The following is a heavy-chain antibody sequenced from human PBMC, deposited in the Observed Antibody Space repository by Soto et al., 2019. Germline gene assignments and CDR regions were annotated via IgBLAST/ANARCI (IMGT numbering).Heavy chain of an antibody. V-gene: IGHV3-53*01. J-gene: IGHJ3*02. CDR2: IYSGGST. Sequence: EVPLVESGGGLIQPGGSLRLSCAASGFTVSSNYMSWVRQAPGKGLGWVSVIYSGGSTYYADSVKGRFTISRDNSKNTLYLQMNSLRAEDTAVYYCARGSEIVVLDAFDIWGQGTMVTVSS. CDR1: GFTVSSNY. D-gene: IGHD3-22*01. CDR3: ARGSEIVVLDAFDI.